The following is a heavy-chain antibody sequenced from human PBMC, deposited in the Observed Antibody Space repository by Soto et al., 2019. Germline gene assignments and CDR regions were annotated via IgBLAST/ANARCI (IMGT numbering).Heavy chain of an antibody. Sequence: QVQLQESGPGLVKPSETLSLTCTVSGCSISSYYLSWVRQPQGKGLAWIGYISYSGSTNYNHTLKSRVPITVDTSKNQFSLKLSSVTAADTAVYYCARVWGYAFDYWGQSNLVTVSS. CDR2: ISYSGST. D-gene: IGHD3-16*01. CDR3: ARVWGYAFDY. CDR1: GCSISSYY. V-gene: IGHV4-59*01. J-gene: IGHJ4*02.